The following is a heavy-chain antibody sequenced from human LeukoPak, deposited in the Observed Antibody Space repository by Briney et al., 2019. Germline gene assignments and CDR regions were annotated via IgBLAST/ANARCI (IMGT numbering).Heavy chain of an antibody. J-gene: IGHJ6*02. D-gene: IGHD3-10*01. CDR3: ARLGVRGNYGMDV. Sequence: SETLSLTCTVSGGSISSSSYYWGWIRQPPGKGLEWIGSIYYSGSTYYNPSLKCRVTISVDTSKNQFSLKLSSVTAADTAVYYCARLGVRGNYGMDVWGQGTTVTVSS. V-gene: IGHV4-39*01. CDR2: IYYSGST. CDR1: GGSISSSSYY.